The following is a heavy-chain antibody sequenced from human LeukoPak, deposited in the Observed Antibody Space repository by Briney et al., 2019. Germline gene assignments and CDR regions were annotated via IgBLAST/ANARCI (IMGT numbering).Heavy chain of an antibody. V-gene: IGHV1-18*01. CDR1: VYTFTIYG. CDR3: ARVMRSGSCLGWFDP. Sequence: GASVKVSCTASVYTFTIYGISWVRQAPGQGLEWMGWISAYNGNTNCAQKLQGRVTMTTDTSTSTAYMELRSLRSDDTAVYYCARVMRSGSCLGWFDPWGQGTLVTVSS. CDR2: ISAYNGNT. D-gene: IGHD1-26*01. J-gene: IGHJ5*02.